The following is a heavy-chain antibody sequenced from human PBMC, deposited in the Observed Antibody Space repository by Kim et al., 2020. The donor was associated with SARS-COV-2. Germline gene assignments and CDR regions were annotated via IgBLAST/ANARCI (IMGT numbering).Heavy chain of an antibody. D-gene: IGHD2-15*01. J-gene: IGHJ4*02. V-gene: IGHV5-51*01. CDR2: T. CDR3: ARGGSPYYFDY. Sequence: TRYSPSFQGQVTISADKSISTAYLQWSGLKASDTAMYYCARGGSPYYFDYWGQGTLVIVSS.